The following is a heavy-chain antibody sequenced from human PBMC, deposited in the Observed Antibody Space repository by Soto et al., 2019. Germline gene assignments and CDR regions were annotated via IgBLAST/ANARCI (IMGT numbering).Heavy chain of an antibody. D-gene: IGHD3-10*01. J-gene: IGHJ4*02. CDR2: ISISEYGDVT. CDR1: GFTFSSYE. V-gene: IGHV3-48*03. CDR3: VPGSSGTRGEDS. Sequence: GGSLRLSCAASGFTFSSYEMNWVRQAPGKGLEWVSYISISEYGDVTYYADSVRGRFTISRDNSKNTLYLQLNNLRVEDTAVYYCVPGSSGTRGEDSWGPGVVVTVSS.